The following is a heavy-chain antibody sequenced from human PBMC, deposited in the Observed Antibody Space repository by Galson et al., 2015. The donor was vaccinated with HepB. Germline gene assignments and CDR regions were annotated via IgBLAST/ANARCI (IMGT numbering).Heavy chain of an antibody. J-gene: IGHJ6*02. CDR1: GYSFTSYW. D-gene: IGHD6-13*01. CDR3: ARHVAAAGSLYYYYGMDV. CDR2: IDPSDSYT. Sequence: QSGAEVKKPGESLRISCKGSGYSFTSYWISWVRQMPGKGLEWMGRIDPSDSYTNYSPSFQGHVTISADKSISTAYLQWSSLKASDTAMYYCARHVAAAGSLYYYYGMDVWGQGTTVTVSS. V-gene: IGHV5-10-1*01.